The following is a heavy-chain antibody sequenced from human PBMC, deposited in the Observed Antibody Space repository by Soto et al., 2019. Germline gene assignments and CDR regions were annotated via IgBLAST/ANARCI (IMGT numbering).Heavy chain of an antibody. Sequence: GGSLRLSCAASGFTFSSYAMHWVRQAPGKGLEWVAVISYDGSNKYYADSVKGRFTISRDNSKNTLYLQMNSLRAEDTAVYYCARDRRLTYDSSGYYLDYWGQGTLVTVSS. CDR3: ARDRRLTYDSSGYYLDY. CDR2: ISYDGSNK. D-gene: IGHD3-22*01. CDR1: GFTFSSYA. V-gene: IGHV3-30-3*01. J-gene: IGHJ4*02.